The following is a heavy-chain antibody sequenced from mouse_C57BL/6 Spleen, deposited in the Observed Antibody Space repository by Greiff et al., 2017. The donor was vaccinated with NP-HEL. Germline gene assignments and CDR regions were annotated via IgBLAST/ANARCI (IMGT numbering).Heavy chain of an antibody. CDR3: ARSGYYYGSTLYYFDY. CDR2: IYPRDGST. Sequence: QVQLQQSDAELVKPGASVKISCKVSGYTFTDHTIHWMKQRPEQGLEWIGYIYPRDGSTKYNEKFKGKATLTADKSSSTAYMQLNSLTSEDSAVYFCARSGYYYGSTLYYFDYWGQGTTLTVSS. J-gene: IGHJ2*01. D-gene: IGHD1-1*01. CDR1: GYTFTDHT. V-gene: IGHV1-78*01.